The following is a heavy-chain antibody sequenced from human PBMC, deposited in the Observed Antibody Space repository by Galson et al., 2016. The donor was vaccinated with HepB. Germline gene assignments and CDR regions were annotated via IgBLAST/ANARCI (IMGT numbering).Heavy chain of an antibody. D-gene: IGHD3-10*01. Sequence: ETLSLTCTVSGASISSYYWGWIRQPPGKGLEWIGSMYYSGNSYYNPSLKSRVTISIETSKNQFSLKLSSVTAADTAVYFCARGGQWLGDHIWGQGTLVTVSS. CDR3: ARGGQWLGDHI. V-gene: IGHV4-39*07. J-gene: IGHJ4*02. CDR2: MYYSGNS. CDR1: GASISSYY.